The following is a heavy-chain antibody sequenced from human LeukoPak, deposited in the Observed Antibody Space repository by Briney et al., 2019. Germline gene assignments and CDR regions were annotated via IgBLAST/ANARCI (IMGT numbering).Heavy chain of an antibody. Sequence: SVKVSCKASGGTFSNYAISWVRQAPGQGLEWMGGIIPISGTTKYAQKFQGRVTITADESTTTAYMEVRSLRPEDTAVYYCASPWRYYDVWSGYTPFDFWGQGTLVTVSS. CDR3: ASPWRYYDVWSGYTPFDF. J-gene: IGHJ4*02. D-gene: IGHD3-3*01. CDR2: IIPISGTT. CDR1: GGTFSNYA. V-gene: IGHV1-69*13.